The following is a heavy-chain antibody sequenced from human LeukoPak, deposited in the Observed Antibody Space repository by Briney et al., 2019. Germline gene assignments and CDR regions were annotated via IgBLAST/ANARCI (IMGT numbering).Heavy chain of an antibody. CDR3: AKDRPNYYGSNGHYYRRDGDY. CDR2: ITSSGDGT. D-gene: IGHD3-22*01. V-gene: IGHV3-23*01. J-gene: IGHJ4*02. Sequence: GGSLRLSCAASGFTFSIYAMSWVRQAPGKGLQWVSSITSSGDGTYYADSVKGRFTISRDNSENMLYLQMNSLRVEDTAVYFCAKDRPNYYGSNGHYYRRDGDYWGQGTLVTVSS. CDR1: GFTFSIYA.